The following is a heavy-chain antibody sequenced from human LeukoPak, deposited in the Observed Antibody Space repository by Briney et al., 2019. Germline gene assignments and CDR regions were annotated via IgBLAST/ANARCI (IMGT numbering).Heavy chain of an antibody. Sequence: ASVKVSCKASGYTFTSYAMHWVRQAPGQRLEWMGWINAGNGNTKYSQKFQGRVTITRDTSASTAYMELSSLRSEDTAVYYCARDKFHSSGWYYYYGMDVWGQGTTVTVSS. CDR2: INAGNGNT. D-gene: IGHD6-19*01. J-gene: IGHJ6*02. CDR1: GYTFTSYA. CDR3: ARDKFHSSGWYYYYGMDV. V-gene: IGHV1-3*01.